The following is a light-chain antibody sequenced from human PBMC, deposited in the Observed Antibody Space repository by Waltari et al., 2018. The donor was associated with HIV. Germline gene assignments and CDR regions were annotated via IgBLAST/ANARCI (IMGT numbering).Light chain of an antibody. J-gene: IGLJ3*02. CDR1: SSDVGGYNL. V-gene: IGLV2-23*01. CDR2: EGS. Sequence: QSALTQPASVSGSPGQSITISCTGTSSDVGGYNLVSWYHQHPGKAHKLRIYEGSNRPSGVSNRFSGSKSGNTASLTISGLQAEDEADYYCCSYAGSSTWVFGGGTKLTVL. CDR3: CSYAGSSTWV.